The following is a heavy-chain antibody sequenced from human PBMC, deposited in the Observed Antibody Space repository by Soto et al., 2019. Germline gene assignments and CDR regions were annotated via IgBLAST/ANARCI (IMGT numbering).Heavy chain of an antibody. CDR1: GGSVSSGSYY. Sequence: PSETLSLTCTVSGGSVSSGSYYWSWIRQPPGKGLEWIGYIFYSGSTNYNPSLKSRVTISVDTSKNQFSLKLSSVTAADTAVYYCARVTDILTGYPHDYWRQRTLVTVSS. CDR3: ARVTDILTGYPHDY. V-gene: IGHV4-61*01. D-gene: IGHD3-9*01. J-gene: IGHJ4*02. CDR2: IFYSGST.